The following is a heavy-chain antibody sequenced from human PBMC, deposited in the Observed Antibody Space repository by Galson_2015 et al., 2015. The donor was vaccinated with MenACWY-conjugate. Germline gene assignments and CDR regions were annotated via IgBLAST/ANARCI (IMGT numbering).Heavy chain of an antibody. CDR3: AKSGQNDYYGMDV. Sequence: SLRLSCAASGFTFSSYAMNWVRQAPGKGLEWVSGISGSGGSTYYADSVKGRVTISRDNSKNTLYLQMNSLRAEDTAVYYCAKSGQNDYYGMDVWGQGTTVTVSS. J-gene: IGHJ6*02. V-gene: IGHV3-23*01. CDR1: GFTFSSYA. CDR2: ISGSGGST.